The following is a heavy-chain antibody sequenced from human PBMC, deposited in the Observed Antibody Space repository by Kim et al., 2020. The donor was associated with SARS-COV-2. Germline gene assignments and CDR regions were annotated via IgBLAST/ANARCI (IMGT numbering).Heavy chain of an antibody. D-gene: IGHD3-22*01. CDR1: GFTVSSNN. CDR2: LFSGGST. Sequence: GGSLRLSCAASGFTVSSNNMSWVRQAPGKGLEWVSLLFSGGSTYSPDSVKGRFTISRDNSKNTLSLHMNSLRADDTAVYYCARDGGRGYPFAYWGQGTL. J-gene: IGHJ4*02. CDR3: ARDGGRGYPFAY. V-gene: IGHV3-66*01.